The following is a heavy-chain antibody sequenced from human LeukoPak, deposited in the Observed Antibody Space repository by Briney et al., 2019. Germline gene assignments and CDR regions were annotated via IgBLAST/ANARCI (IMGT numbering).Heavy chain of an antibody. CDR2: ISAYNGNT. J-gene: IGHJ4*02. CDR1: GYTFTSYG. V-gene: IGHV1-18*01. Sequence: ASVKVSCKASGYTFTSYGISWVRQAPGQGLEWMGWISAYNGNTNYAQKLQGRVTMATDTSTSTAYMELRSLRPDDTAVYYCASSFLTTPKPLAVWGQGTLVTVSS. CDR3: ASSFLTTPKPLAV. D-gene: IGHD3-9*01.